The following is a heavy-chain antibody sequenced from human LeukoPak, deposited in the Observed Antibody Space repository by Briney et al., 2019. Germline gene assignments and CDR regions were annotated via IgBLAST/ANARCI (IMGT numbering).Heavy chain of an antibody. CDR2: ISSSSSTI. CDR3: AKDLAAMVRGVAIPSIDY. J-gene: IGHJ4*02. D-gene: IGHD3-10*01. V-gene: IGHV3-48*04. CDR1: GFTFSSYG. Sequence: GGSLRLSCAASGFTFSSYGVNWVRQAPGKGLEWVSYISSSSSTIYYADSVKGRFTISRDNAKNSLYLQMNSLRAEDTAVYFCAKDLAAMVRGVAIPSIDYWGQGTLVTVSS.